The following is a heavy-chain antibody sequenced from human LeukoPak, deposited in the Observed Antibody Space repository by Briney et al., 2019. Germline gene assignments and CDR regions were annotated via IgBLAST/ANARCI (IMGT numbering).Heavy chain of an antibody. J-gene: IGHJ4*02. CDR3: ARHTNITDYGQPGNFDY. Sequence: GESLKISCKGSGYSFTSYWIGWVRQMPGKGLEWMGIIYPGDSDTRYSPSFQGQVTISADKSISTAYLQWSSLKASDTAMYYCARHTNITDYGQPGNFDYWGQGTLVTVSS. CDR1: GYSFTSYW. CDR2: IYPGDSDT. V-gene: IGHV5-51*01. D-gene: IGHD4/OR15-4a*01.